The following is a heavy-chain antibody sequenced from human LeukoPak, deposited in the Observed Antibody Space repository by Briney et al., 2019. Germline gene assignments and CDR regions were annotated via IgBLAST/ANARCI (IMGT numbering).Heavy chain of an antibody. J-gene: IGHJ4*02. V-gene: IGHV1-2*02. CDR2: INPNSGGT. Sequence: ASVKVSCKASGYTFTGYYMHWVRQAPGQGLEWMGWINPNSGGTNYAQKFQGRVTMARDTSISTAYMELSRLRSDDTAVYYCASGSFEYSSVQGDYWGQGTLVTVSS. CDR3: ASGSFEYSSVQGDY. D-gene: IGHD6-6*01. CDR1: GYTFTGYY.